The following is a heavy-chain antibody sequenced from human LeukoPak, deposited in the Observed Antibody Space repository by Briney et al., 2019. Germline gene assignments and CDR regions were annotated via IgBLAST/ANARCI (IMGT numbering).Heavy chain of an antibody. V-gene: IGHV4-59*01. CDR3: ARDVSGWPPAPHFDY. CDR2: IYYSGST. CDR1: GGSISSYY. Sequence: PSETLSLTCTVSGGSISSYYWSWIRQPPGKGLEWIGYIYYSGSTNYNPSLKSRVTISVDTSKNQFSLKLSSVTAADTAVYYCARDVSGWPPAPHFDYRGQGTLVAVSS. D-gene: IGHD6-19*01. J-gene: IGHJ4*02.